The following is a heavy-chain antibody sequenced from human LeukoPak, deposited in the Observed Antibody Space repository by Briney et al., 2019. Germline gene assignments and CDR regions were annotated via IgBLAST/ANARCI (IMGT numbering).Heavy chain of an antibody. V-gene: IGHV4-39*07. D-gene: IGHD5-18*01. J-gene: IGHJ3*02. CDR1: GGSISSSSYY. CDR3: ATSQMVLYSYGRTDAFDI. CDR2: IYYSGST. Sequence: SETLSLTCTVSGGSISSSSYYWGWIRQPPGKGLEWIGSIYYSGSTYYNPSLKSRVTISVDTSKNQFSLKLSSVTAADTAVYYCATSQMVLYSYGRTDAFDIWGQGTMVTVSS.